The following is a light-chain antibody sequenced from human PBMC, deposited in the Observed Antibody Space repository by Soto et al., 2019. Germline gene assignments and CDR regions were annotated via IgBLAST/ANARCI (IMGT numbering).Light chain of an antibody. J-gene: IGKJ1*01. Sequence: DIVMNQSPDSLAVSLGERATINCKSSQSVFFNSNNKNYLAWYQQKPGQPPKLLIYWASTRESGVPDRFSGSGSGTDFTLTISSLQAEDVAFYYCQQYYNIPPTFGQGTKVEI. CDR3: QQYYNIPPT. CDR1: QSVFFNSNNKNY. CDR2: WAS. V-gene: IGKV4-1*01.